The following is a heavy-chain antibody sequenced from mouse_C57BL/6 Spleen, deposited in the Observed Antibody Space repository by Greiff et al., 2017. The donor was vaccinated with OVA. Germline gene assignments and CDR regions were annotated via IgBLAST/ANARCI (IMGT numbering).Heavy chain of an antibody. CDR2: IYPGSGST. V-gene: IGHV1-55*01. J-gene: IGHJ3*01. CDR1: GYTFTSYW. CDR3: ARMVGLRAWFAY. Sequence: VQLQQPGAELVKPGASVKMSCKASGYTFTSYWITWVKQRPGQGLEWIGDIYPGSGSTNYNEKFKSKATLTVDTSSSTAYMQLSSLTSEDSAVYYCARMVGLRAWFAYWGQGTLVTVSA. D-gene: IGHD2-4*01.